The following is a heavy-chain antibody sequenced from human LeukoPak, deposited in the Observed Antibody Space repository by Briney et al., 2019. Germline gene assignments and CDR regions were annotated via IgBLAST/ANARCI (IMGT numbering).Heavy chain of an antibody. D-gene: IGHD3-16*01. J-gene: IGHJ4*02. CDR1: GFTFSSYA. Sequence: GGSQRLSCAASGFTFSSYAMSWVRQAPGKGLEWVSAISGSGGSTYYADSVKGRFTISRDNSKSTLYLQMNSLRAEDTAVYYCAKVTGGDMITYGGLDYWGQGTLVTVSS. CDR3: AKVTGGDMITYGGLDY. V-gene: IGHV3-23*01. CDR2: ISGSGGST.